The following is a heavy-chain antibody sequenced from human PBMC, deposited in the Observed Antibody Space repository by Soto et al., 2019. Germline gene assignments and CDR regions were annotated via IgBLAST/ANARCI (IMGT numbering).Heavy chain of an antibody. CDR2: IAYDGSNK. CDR1: GFSFSSYG. D-gene: IGHD4-4*01. J-gene: IGHJ6*02. CDR3: AKDQQLQSTPYYFYGMDV. V-gene: IGHV3-30*18. Sequence: QVQLVESGGGVVQTGRSLRLSCVASGFSFSSYGMHWVRQAPGKGPEWVAGIAYDGSNKFYADSVKGRFTIFRDGSKNTVYLQMNSLRPDDTAVYYCAKDQQLQSTPYYFYGMDVWGQGTTVTVSS.